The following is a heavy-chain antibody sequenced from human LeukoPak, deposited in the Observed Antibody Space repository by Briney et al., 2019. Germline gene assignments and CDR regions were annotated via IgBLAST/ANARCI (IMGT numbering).Heavy chain of an antibody. J-gene: IGHJ4*02. D-gene: IGHD2-2*01. Sequence: GGSLRLSCAASGNYWMHWVRQAPGKGLVWVSHINSDGSWTGYADSVKGRFTVSKDNAKNTVYLQMNNLRAEDTAVYYCVSFYETYWGRGTLVTVSS. CDR2: INSDGSWT. CDR1: GNYW. CDR3: VSFYETY. V-gene: IGHV3-74*01.